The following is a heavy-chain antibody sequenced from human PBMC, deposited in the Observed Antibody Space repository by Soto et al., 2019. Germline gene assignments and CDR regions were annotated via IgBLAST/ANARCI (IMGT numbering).Heavy chain of an antibody. Sequence: LSLTCAVSGYSISSGYYWGWIRQPPGKGLEWIGSIYHSGSTYYNPSLKSRVTISVDTSKNQFSLKLSSVTAADTAVYYCARVVGATTNWFDPWGQGTLVTVSS. CDR3: ARVVGATTNWFDP. CDR2: IYHSGST. CDR1: GYSISSGYY. D-gene: IGHD1-26*01. V-gene: IGHV4-38-2*01. J-gene: IGHJ5*02.